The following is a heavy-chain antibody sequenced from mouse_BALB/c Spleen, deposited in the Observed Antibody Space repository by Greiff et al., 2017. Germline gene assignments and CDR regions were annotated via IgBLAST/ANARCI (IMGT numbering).Heavy chain of an antibody. Sequence: VQLQQSGPELVKPGASVKISCKASGYTFTDYNMHWVKQSHGKSLEWIGYIYPYNGGTGYNQKFKSKATLTVDNSSSTAYMELRSLTSEDSAVYYCARGGYDPYWYFDVWGAGTTVTVSS. J-gene: IGHJ1*01. CDR3: ARGGYDPYWYFDV. D-gene: IGHD2-14*01. CDR2: IYPYNGGT. CDR1: GYTFTDYN. V-gene: IGHV1S29*02.